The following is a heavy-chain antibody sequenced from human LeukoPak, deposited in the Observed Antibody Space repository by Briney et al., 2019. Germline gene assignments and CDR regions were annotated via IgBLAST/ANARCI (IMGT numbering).Heavy chain of an antibody. V-gene: IGHV3-23*01. CDR1: GFAFSNYA. D-gene: IGHD2-8*01. CDR2: ISGVNT. J-gene: IGHJ4*02. Sequence: GVSLRLSCATSGFAFSNYAMSWFRQAPGKGLEWVSGISGVNTYYADSVKGRFTISRDNPENVLYVQMNRLRVEDTAVYFCAKDVCTSPRCLLYSDSWGQGTLVTVSS. CDR3: AKDVCTSPRCLLYSDS.